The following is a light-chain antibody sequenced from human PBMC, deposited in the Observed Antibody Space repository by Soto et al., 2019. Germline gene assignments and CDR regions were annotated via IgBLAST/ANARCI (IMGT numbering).Light chain of an antibody. CDR3: QQYNNWPPMYT. Sequence: EIVMTQSPATLSVSPGERATLSCRASQSVSSNLAWYQQKPGQAPRLLIYGVSTRATGIPARFSGSGSGTEFTLTISSLQSEDFAVYCCQQYNNWPPMYTFGQGTKLEIK. CDR1: QSVSSN. CDR2: GVS. J-gene: IGKJ2*01. V-gene: IGKV3-15*01.